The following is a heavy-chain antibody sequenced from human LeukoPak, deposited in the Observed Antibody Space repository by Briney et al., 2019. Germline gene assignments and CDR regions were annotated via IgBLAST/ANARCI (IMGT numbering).Heavy chain of an antibody. CDR1: GLTFSNYG. CDR3: AKDTTIYDFWSGYQFDY. V-gene: IGHV3-30*02. D-gene: IGHD3-3*01. Sequence: PGRSLRLSCAASGLTFSNYGMHWVRQAPGKGLEWVAFIRYDGSNKYYADSVKGRFTISRDNSKNTLYLQMNSLRAEDTAVYYCAKDTTIYDFWSGYQFDYWGQGTLVTVSS. J-gene: IGHJ4*02. CDR2: IRYDGSNK.